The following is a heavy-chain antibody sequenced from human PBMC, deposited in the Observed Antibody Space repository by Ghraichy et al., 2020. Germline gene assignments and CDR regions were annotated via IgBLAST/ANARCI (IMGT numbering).Heavy chain of an antibody. Sequence: GGSLRLSCAASGFTFSSYAMHWVRQAPGKGLEWVAVISYDGSNKYYADSVKGRFTISRDNSKNTLYLQMNSLRAEDTAVYYCARGLYDYVQGGMDVWGQGTTVTVSS. CDR3: ARGLYDYVQGGMDV. D-gene: IGHD3-16*01. V-gene: IGHV3-30-3*01. CDR1: GFTFSSYA. J-gene: IGHJ6*02. CDR2: ISYDGSNK.